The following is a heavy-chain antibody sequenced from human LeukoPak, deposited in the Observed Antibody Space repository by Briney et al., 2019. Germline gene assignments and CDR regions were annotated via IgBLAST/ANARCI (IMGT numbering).Heavy chain of an antibody. CDR3: ARGPFLEQQLGRLDAFDI. CDR1: GYTFTTYD. CDR2: MNPNSGNT. Sequence: GASVKVSCKASGYTFTTYDINWVRQATGQGLEWMGWMNPNSGNTGYAQKFQGRVTITRNTSISTAYMELSSLRSEDTAVYYCARGPFLEQQLGRLDAFDIWGQGTMVTVSS. V-gene: IGHV1-8*03. J-gene: IGHJ3*02. D-gene: IGHD6-13*01.